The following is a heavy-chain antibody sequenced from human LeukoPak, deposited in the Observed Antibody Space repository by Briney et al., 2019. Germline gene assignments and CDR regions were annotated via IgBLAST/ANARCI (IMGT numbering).Heavy chain of an antibody. J-gene: IGHJ5*02. Sequence: GGSLRLSCAASGFTFSSYSMNWVRQAPGKGLEWVSSISSSSSYIYYADSVKGRFTISRDNSKNTLYLQMNSLRADDTAVYYCATYRQVLLPFEAWGQGTLVTVSS. V-gene: IGHV3-21*04. D-gene: IGHD5-18*01. CDR3: ATYRQVLLPFEA. CDR1: GFTFSSYS. CDR2: ISSSSSYI.